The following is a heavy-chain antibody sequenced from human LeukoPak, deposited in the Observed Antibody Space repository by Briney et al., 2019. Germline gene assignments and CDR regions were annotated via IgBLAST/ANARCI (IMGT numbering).Heavy chain of an antibody. V-gene: IGHV3-30*02. Sequence: GGSLRLSCAASGFTFSSYGMHWVRQAPGKGLEWVAFIRYDGSNKYYADSVKGRFTISRDNSKNTLYLQMNSLRAEDTAVYYCAKDASWYGEYFDYWGQGTQATVSS. J-gene: IGHJ4*02. CDR2: IRYDGSNK. CDR3: AKDASWYGEYFDY. CDR1: GFTFSSYG. D-gene: IGHD6-13*01.